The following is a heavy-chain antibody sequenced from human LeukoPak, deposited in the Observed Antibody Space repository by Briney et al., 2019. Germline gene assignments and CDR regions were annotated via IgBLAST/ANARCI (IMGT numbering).Heavy chain of an antibody. V-gene: IGHV1-2*02. J-gene: IGHJ4*02. CDR1: GYTFTGYY. D-gene: IGHD3-22*01. Sequence: ASVKVSCKASGYTFTGYYMHWVRQAPGQGLEWMGWINPNSGGTNYAQKFQGRVTMTRDTSISTAYMELSRLRSDDTAVYYCASADYYDSSGYRDYWGQGTLVTVSS. CDR2: INPNSGGT. CDR3: ASADYYDSSGYRDY.